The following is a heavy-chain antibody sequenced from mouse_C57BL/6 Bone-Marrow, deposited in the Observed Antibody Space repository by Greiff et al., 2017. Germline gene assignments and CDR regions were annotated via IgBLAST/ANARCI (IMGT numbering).Heavy chain of an antibody. J-gene: IGHJ1*03. D-gene: IGHD2-5*01. CDR1: GYTFTSYG. CDR3: ARSSNYVRYFDV. CDR2: IYPRSGNT. Sequence: QVQLQQSGAELARPGASVELSCKASGYTFTSYGISWVKQRTGQGLEWIGEIYPRSGNTYYNEKFKGKATLTADKSSSTAYLELRSLTAEDSAVYCCARSSNYVRYFDVWGTGTTVTVSS. V-gene: IGHV1-81*01.